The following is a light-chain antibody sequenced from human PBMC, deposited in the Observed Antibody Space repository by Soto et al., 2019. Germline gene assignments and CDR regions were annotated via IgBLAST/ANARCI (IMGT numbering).Light chain of an antibody. CDR2: GAS. Sequence: EIVVTQSPGTLSLSPGERATLSCRASQSVSSSYLAWYQQKPGQAPTLLIYGASTRATGIPDRFSGSGSGTDFTLTISRLEPEAFAVYYCQQYGSSPLYTFGQGTKLEIK. J-gene: IGKJ2*01. CDR1: QSVSSSY. V-gene: IGKV3-20*01. CDR3: QQYGSSPLYT.